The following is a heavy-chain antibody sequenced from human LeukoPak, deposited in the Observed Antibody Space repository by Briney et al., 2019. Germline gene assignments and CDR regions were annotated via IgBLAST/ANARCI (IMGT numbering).Heavy chain of an antibody. V-gene: IGHV1-2*02. CDR1: GYTFTGYY. D-gene: IGHD5-18*01. CDR2: INPNSGGT. Sequence: GASVKVSCKASGYTFTGYYMHWVRQAPGQGLEWTGWINPNSGGTNYAQKFQGRVTMTRDTSISTAYMELSRLRSDDTAAYYCARIQRGYSRDAGDYWGQGTLVTVSS. J-gene: IGHJ4*02. CDR3: ARIQRGYSRDAGDY.